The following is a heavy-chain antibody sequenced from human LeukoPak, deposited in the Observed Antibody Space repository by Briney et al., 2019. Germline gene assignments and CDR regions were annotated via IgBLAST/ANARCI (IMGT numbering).Heavy chain of an antibody. CDR3: ARVRTYCSGGSCYSSYFDY. D-gene: IGHD2-15*01. CDR2: IYSGGST. Sequence: PGGSLRLSCAASGFTVSSNYMSWVRQAPGKGLEWVSVIYSGGSTYYADSVKGRSTIFRDNSKNTLYHQMNSLRAEDTAVYYCARVRTYCSGGSCYSSYFDYWGQGTLVTVSS. V-gene: IGHV3-66*01. CDR1: GFTVSSNY. J-gene: IGHJ4*02.